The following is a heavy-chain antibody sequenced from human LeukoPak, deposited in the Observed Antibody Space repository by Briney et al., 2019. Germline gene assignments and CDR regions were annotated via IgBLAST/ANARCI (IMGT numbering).Heavy chain of an antibody. V-gene: IGHV3-48*01. CDR3: AKAVVSGRSFDY. CDR2: ISSSSSII. Sequence: GGSLRLSCAASGFTFSNYGMNWVRQAPGKGLEWVSHISSSSSIIYYADSVKGRFTISRDNSRNTLYLQMNSLRADDTAIYYCAKAVVSGRSFDYWGQGTLVTVSS. CDR1: GFTFSNYG. D-gene: IGHD6-19*01. J-gene: IGHJ4*02.